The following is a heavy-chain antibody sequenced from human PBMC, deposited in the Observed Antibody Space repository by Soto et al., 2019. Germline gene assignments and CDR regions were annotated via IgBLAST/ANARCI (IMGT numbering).Heavy chain of an antibody. J-gene: IGHJ5*02. V-gene: IGHV4-39*01. CDR2: IYYSGST. D-gene: IGHD1-26*01. CDR3: ATQEVGGSYVYTFDP. Sequence: QLHLRESGPGLVKPSETLSLTCTVSGGSITSSSYYWGWIRQPPGKGLEWIGSIYYSGSTYYNPSLKSRVTLSVDTSKNQFSLKLRSVTAADTAVYYCATQEVGGSYVYTFDPWGQGTLVTVSS. CDR1: GGSITSSSYY.